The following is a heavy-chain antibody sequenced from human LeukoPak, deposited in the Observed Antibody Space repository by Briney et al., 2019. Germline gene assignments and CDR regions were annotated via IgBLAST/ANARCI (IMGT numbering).Heavy chain of an antibody. J-gene: IGHJ4*02. CDR3: AKDRGPYCGGDCNAPFDY. Sequence: PGGSLRLSCAASGFTFSTYAMSWVRQAPGKGLEWVSAISGSGGSTYYADSVKGRFTISRDNSKNTLYLQMNSLRAEDTAVYYCAKDRGPYCGGDCNAPFDYWGQGTLVTVSS. V-gene: IGHV3-23*01. CDR1: GFTFSTYA. D-gene: IGHD2-21*02. CDR2: ISGSGGST.